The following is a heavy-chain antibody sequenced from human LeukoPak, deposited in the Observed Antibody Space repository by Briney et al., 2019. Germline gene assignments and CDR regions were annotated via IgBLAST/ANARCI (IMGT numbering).Heavy chain of an antibody. Sequence: ASVKVSCKASGYTFTSYGISWVRQAPGQGLEWMGWISAYNGNTNYAQKLQGRVTMTTDTSTSTVYMELRSLRSDDTAVYYCALLGEELTMMSWFDPWGQGTLVTVSS. CDR1: GYTFTSYG. D-gene: IGHD3-22*01. V-gene: IGHV1-18*01. CDR3: ALLGEELTMMSWFDP. J-gene: IGHJ5*02. CDR2: ISAYNGNT.